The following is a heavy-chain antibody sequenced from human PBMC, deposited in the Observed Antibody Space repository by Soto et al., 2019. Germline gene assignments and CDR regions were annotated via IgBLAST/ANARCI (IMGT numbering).Heavy chain of an antibody. D-gene: IGHD6-19*01. J-gene: IGHJ4*02. CDR1: GGSISSYY. Sequence: QVQLQEPGPGLVKPSETLSLTCTVSGGSISSYYWSWIRQPPGKGLEWIGYIYYSGSTNYNPSLKSRVTISVDTSKNQFSLKLSSVTAADTAVYYCAGERYSSGSWGQGTLVTVSS. V-gene: IGHV4-59*01. CDR2: IYYSGST. CDR3: AGERYSSGS.